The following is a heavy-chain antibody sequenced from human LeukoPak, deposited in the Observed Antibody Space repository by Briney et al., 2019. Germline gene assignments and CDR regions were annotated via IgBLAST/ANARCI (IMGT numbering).Heavy chain of an antibody. J-gene: IGHJ4*02. V-gene: IGHV3-30*18. D-gene: IGHD3-3*01. Sequence: GGSLRLSCAASGFTFSSYGMHWVRQAPGKGLEWVAVISYDGSNKYYADSVKGRFTISRDNSKNTLYLEMNSLIPEDTALYYCAKPQEADLWVPDYWGQGTLVAVSS. CDR2: ISYDGSNK. CDR1: GFTFSSYG. CDR3: AKPQEADLWVPDY.